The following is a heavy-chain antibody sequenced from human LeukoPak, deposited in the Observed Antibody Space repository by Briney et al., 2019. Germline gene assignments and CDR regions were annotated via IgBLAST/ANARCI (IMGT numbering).Heavy chain of an antibody. Sequence: PGGSLRLSCAASGFTFSSFSMNWVRQAPGKGLEWVSYIRTSGTNTDYTGSVKGRFTISRDNAKNSLYLQMNSLRAEDTAVYYCARGVGAVDFGYYGMDVWGQGTTVTVSS. CDR3: ARGVGAVDFGYYGMDV. V-gene: IGHV3-48*04. D-gene: IGHD1-26*01. CDR2: IRTSGTNT. J-gene: IGHJ6*02. CDR1: GFTFSSFS.